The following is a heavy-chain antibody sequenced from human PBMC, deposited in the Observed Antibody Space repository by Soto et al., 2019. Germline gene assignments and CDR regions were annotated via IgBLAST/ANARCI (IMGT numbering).Heavy chain of an antibody. Sequence: GESLKISCKGSGYSFTSYWISWVRQMPGKGLEWMGRIDPSDSYTNYSPSFQGHVTISADKSISTAYLQWSSLKATDTAMYYCARRGGADSSGLVPWGQGTLVTVSS. CDR1: GYSFTSYW. V-gene: IGHV5-10-1*01. CDR2: IDPSDSYT. J-gene: IGHJ5*02. D-gene: IGHD3-22*01. CDR3: ARRGGADSSGLVP.